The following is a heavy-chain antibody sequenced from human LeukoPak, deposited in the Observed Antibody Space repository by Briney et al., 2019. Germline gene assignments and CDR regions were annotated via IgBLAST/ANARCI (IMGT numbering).Heavy chain of an antibody. CDR2: ISGSGGST. J-gene: IGHJ4*02. Sequence: PGGSLRLSCAASGFTFSSYAMSWVRQPPGKGLEWVSAISGSGGSTYYPDSVKGRFTISRDNSKNTLYLQMNSLRAEDTAVYYCARDRIAVAGTDYWGQGTLVTVSS. CDR3: ARDRIAVAGTDY. CDR1: GFTFSSYA. D-gene: IGHD6-19*01. V-gene: IGHV3-23*01.